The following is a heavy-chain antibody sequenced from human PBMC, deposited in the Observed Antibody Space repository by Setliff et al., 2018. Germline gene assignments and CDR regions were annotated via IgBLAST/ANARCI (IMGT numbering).Heavy chain of an antibody. J-gene: IGHJ6*03. CDR3: ARGGGQIHYDFWSGYFSDPQPNYYYYYMDV. CDR2: MNPNSGNT. D-gene: IGHD3-3*01. CDR1: GYTFTSYG. Sequence: ASVKVSCKASGYTFTSYGINWVRQATGQGLEWMGWMNPNSGNTGYAQKFQGRVTITRNTSISTAYMELSSLRSEDTAVYYCARGGGQIHYDFWSGYFSDPQPNYYYYYMDVWGKGTTVTV. V-gene: IGHV1-8*03.